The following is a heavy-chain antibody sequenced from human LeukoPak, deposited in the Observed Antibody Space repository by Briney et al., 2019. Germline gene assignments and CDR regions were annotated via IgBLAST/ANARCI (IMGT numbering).Heavy chain of an antibody. CDR1: GFTVSSNY. J-gene: IGHJ4*02. CDR3: ARKSNSGYYLSY. V-gene: IGHV3-66*01. D-gene: IGHD3-22*01. CDR2: IYSGGRT. Sequence: GGSLRLSCAASGFTVSSNYMSWVRQAPGKGLEWVSVIYSGGRTYYADSVKGRFTISRDNSKNTLYLQMNSLRAEDTAVYYCARKSNSGYYLSYWGQGTLVTVSS.